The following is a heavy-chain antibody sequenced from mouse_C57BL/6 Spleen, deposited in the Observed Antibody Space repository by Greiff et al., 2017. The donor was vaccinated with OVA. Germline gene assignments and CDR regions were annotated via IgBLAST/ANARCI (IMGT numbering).Heavy chain of an antibody. CDR1: GYAFSSYW. V-gene: IGHV1-80*01. CDR2: IYPGDGDT. Sequence: VQLQQSGAELVKPGASVKISCKASGYAFSSYWMNWVKQRPGKGLEWIGQIYPGDGDTNYNVKFKGKATLTADKSSSTAYMQLSSLTSEDSAVYYCARSGITTVVADYAMDYWGQGTSVTVSS. CDR3: ARSGITTVVADYAMDY. D-gene: IGHD1-1*01. J-gene: IGHJ4*01.